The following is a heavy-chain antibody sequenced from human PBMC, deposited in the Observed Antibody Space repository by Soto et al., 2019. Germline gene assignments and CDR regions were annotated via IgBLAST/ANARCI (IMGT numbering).Heavy chain of an antibody. CDR2: IYYSGST. Sequence: QVQLQESGPGLVKPSETLSLTCTVSGGSISPYSWSWIRQPPGKGLEWIGNIYYSGSTYYKPSLNNRLIISLDTSNSQLALKLSSVIAVDTAVYYCARRSTSSYFHGLDVWGQGTTVIVSS. D-gene: IGHD2-2*01. CDR3: ARRSTSSYFHGLDV. CDR1: GGSISPYS. V-gene: IGHV4-59*01. J-gene: IGHJ6*02.